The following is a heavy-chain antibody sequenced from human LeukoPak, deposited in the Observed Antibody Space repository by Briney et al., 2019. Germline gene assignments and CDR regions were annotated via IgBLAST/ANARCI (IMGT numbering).Heavy chain of an antibody. D-gene: IGHD2-15*01. CDR1: GGSISSGSYY. Sequence: SQTLCLTCTVSGGSISSGSYYWSWIRQPAGKGLEWIGRIYTSGSTNYNPSLKSRVTISVDTSKNQFSLKLSSVTAADTAVYYCARDGFWGYCSGGSCYSDYYYYMDVWGKGTTVTVSS. CDR3: ARDGFWGYCSGGSCYSDYYYYMDV. V-gene: IGHV4-61*02. J-gene: IGHJ6*03. CDR2: IYTSGST.